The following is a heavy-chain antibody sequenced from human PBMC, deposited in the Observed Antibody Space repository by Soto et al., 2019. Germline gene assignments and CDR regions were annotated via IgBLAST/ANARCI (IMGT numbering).Heavy chain of an antibody. Sequence: QLQLQESGSGLVKPSQTLSLTCAVSGGSISSGGYSWSWLRQPPGKGLEWIGYIFHSGSTYYNPSLKSRVTISGDGSKNRCSLELSSVTAADTAVYSCAREGGSGSPDGYFNVWGRGTLVTVSS. D-gene: IGHD1-26*01. CDR1: GGSISSGGYS. V-gene: IGHV4-30-2*01. J-gene: IGHJ2*01. CDR3: AREGGSGSPDGYFNV. CDR2: IFHSGST.